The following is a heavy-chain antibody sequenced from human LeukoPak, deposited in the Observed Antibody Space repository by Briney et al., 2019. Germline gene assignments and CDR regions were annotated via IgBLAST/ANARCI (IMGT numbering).Heavy chain of an antibody. J-gene: IGHJ3*02. V-gene: IGHV4-59*01. Sequence: SETLSLTCTVSGGSISSYYWSWIRQPPGKGLEWIGYIYYNGSTTYNPSLKSRVTISVDTSKNQFSLRLSSVTAADTAVYYCARDTIMITFGGVILKGHVFAIWGQGTMVTVSS. CDR2: IYYNGST. CDR3: ARDTIMITFGGVILKGHVFAI. CDR1: GGSISSYY. D-gene: IGHD3-16*01.